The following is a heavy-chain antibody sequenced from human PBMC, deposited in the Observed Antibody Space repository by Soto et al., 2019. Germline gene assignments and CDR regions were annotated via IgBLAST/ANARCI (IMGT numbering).Heavy chain of an antibody. CDR3: AKDQHYGDYDTEYFQH. V-gene: IGHV3-30*18. CDR2: ISYDGSNK. CDR1: GFTFSSYG. J-gene: IGHJ1*01. D-gene: IGHD4-17*01. Sequence: GGSLRLSCAASGFTFSSYGMHWVRQAPGKGLEWVAVISYDGSNKYYADSVKGRFTISRDNSKNTLYLQMNSLRAEDTAVYYCAKDQHYGDYDTEYFQHWGQGTLVTVSS.